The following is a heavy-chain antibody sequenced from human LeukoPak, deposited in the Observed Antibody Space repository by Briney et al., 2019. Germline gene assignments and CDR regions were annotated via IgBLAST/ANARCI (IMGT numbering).Heavy chain of an antibody. V-gene: IGHV3-23*02. Sequence: GGSLRLSCAASGFTFSSSAMTWVRQTPGKGLEWVSSISSSGNTYYEDSVKGRFTISRDKSKKMLYMQINRLRAEDTAVYYCVKGRISEDGLDFWGQGTLVTVSS. CDR2: ISSSGNT. D-gene: IGHD6-13*01. CDR1: GFTFSSSA. CDR3: VKGRISEDGLDF. J-gene: IGHJ4*02.